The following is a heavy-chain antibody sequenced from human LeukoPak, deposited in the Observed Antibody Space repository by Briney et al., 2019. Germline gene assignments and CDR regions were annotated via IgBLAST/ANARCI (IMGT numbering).Heavy chain of an antibody. CDR2: IYTSGST. CDR1: GGSISSYY. Sequence: SETLSLTCTVSGGSISSYYWSWIRLPAGKGLEWIGRIYTSGSTNYNPSLKSRVTMSVDTSKNQFSLKLNSVTAADTAVYYCARDANTIFGVVIPHNWFDPWGQGSLVTVSS. CDR3: ARDANTIFGVVIPHNWFDP. J-gene: IGHJ5*02. V-gene: IGHV4-4*07. D-gene: IGHD3-3*01.